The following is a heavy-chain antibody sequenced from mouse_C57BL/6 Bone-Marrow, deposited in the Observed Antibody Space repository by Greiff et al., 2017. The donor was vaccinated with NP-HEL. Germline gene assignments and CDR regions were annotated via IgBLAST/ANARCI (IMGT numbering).Heavy chain of an antibody. D-gene: IGHD2-2*01. CDR1: GYAFSSSW. V-gene: IGHV1-82*01. Sequence: QVQLKESGPELVKPGASVKISCKASGYAFSSSWMNWVKQRPGKGLEWIGRIYPGDGDTNYNGKFKGKATLTADKSSSTAYMQLSSLTAEDSAVYFCAYYGYDFDYGGQGTTLTVSS. CDR3: AYYGYDFDY. J-gene: IGHJ2*01. CDR2: IYPGDGDT.